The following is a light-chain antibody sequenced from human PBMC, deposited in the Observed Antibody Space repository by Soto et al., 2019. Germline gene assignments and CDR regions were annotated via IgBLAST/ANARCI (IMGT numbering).Light chain of an antibody. CDR2: DAS. CDR3: QQRSNWL. J-gene: IGKJ4*01. CDR1: QSVSSY. V-gene: IGKV3-11*01. Sequence: EIVLTQSPATLSLSPGERATLSCRASQSVSSYLAWYQQKPGQAPRLLIYDASSRATGIPARFSGSGSGTDFTLTISSLEPEDFAFYYWQQRSNWLFGGGTKVEIK.